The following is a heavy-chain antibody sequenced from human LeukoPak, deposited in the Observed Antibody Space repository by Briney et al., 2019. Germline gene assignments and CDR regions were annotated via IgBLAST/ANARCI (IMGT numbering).Heavy chain of an antibody. CDR2: IIPIFGTA. D-gene: IGHD6-13*01. CDR1: GGTFSSYA. CDR3: ATQGRGEQLVEYYFDY. V-gene: IGHV1-69*13. Sequence: SVKVSCKASGGTFSSYAISWVRQAPGQGLEWMGGIIPIFGTANYAQKFQGRVTITADESTSTAYMELSSLRSEDTAVYYGATQGRGEQLVEYYFDYWGQGTLVTVSS. J-gene: IGHJ4*02.